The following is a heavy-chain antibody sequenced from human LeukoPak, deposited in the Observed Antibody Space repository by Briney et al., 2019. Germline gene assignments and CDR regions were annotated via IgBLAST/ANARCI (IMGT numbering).Heavy chain of an antibody. CDR2: ISGSGRST. CDR1: GFTFSSYA. CDR3: ARSVLQYDY. J-gene: IGHJ4*02. V-gene: IGHV3-23*01. Sequence: GGSLRLSCAASGFTFSSYAMSWVRQAPGEGLEWVSTISGSGRSTYYADSVKGRFTISTDNSKNTLYLQMNSLRAEDTAIYYCARSVLQYDYWGQGTLVTVSS.